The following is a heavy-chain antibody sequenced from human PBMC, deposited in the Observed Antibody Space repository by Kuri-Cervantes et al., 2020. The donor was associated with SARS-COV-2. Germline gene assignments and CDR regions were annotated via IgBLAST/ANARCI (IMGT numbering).Heavy chain of an antibody. V-gene: IGHV3-30*18. D-gene: IGHD3-3*01. CDR1: VFTLSSFA. Sequence: GESLKISCAASVFTLSSFAMHWVRQAPGKGLEWVAVISDDGSNKFYSDSVKGRFTISRDNSKNTLYLQMDSRRVEDTAVYYWVKDFWSGYPTYSLDYWGQGTLVTVSS. CDR3: VKDFWSGYPTYSLDY. CDR2: ISDDGSNK. J-gene: IGHJ4*02.